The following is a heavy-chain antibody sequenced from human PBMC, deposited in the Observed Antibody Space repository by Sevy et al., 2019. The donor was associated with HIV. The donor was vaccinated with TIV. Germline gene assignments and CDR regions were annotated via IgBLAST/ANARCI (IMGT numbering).Heavy chain of an antibody. Sequence: GESLKISCKGSGYSFSSYWIGWVRQMPGKGLEWMGIIYPGGSDTRYSPSFQGQVTISVDKSISTPYLQWSSLKASDTAMYYCASSLDYYGSGSYWDYWGQGTLVTVSS. V-gene: IGHV5-51*01. CDR1: GYSFSSYW. D-gene: IGHD3-10*01. CDR2: IYPGGSDT. CDR3: ASSLDYYGSGSYWDY. J-gene: IGHJ4*02.